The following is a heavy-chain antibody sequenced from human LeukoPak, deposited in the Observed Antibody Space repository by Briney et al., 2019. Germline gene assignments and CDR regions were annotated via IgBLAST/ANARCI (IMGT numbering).Heavy chain of an antibody. CDR2: IRSKANSYAT. CDR1: GFTFSGSA. V-gene: IGHV3-73*01. J-gene: IGHJ5*02. CDR3: TRGNDYGDFRGFDP. Sequence: GGSLRLSCAASGFTFSGSAMHWVRQASGKGLEWVGRIRSKANSYATAYAASVKGRFTISRDDSKNTAYLQMNSLKTEDTAVYYCTRGNDYGDFRGFDPWGQGTWSPSPQ. D-gene: IGHD4-17*01.